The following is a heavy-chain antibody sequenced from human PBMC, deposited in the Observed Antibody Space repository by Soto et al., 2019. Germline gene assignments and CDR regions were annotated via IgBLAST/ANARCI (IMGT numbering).Heavy chain of an antibody. J-gene: IGHJ4*02. CDR3: ARRHSTVAGYYFDY. V-gene: IGHV1-69*13. Sequence: SVKVSCKASGGTFSSYSISWVRQAPGQGLEWMGGIIPIFGTASYAQKFQGRVTITADESTSTAYMELSRLRSEDTAVYYCARRHSTVAGYYFDYWGQGTLVTVSS. D-gene: IGHD6-19*01. CDR2: IIPIFGTA. CDR1: GGTFSSYS.